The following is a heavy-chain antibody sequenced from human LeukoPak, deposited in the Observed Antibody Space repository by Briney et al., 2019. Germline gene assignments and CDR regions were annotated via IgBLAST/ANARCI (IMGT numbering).Heavy chain of an antibody. Sequence: GGSLRLSCAASGFSLSGYWMTWVRQAPGKGLEWVARLHADGVEQNYVDSVTGRFTVSRDNAKNSLDLQMNSLRVEDTAVYYCARGGYSFDYLGQGTLVAVSS. CDR3: ARGGYSFDY. J-gene: IGHJ4*02. V-gene: IGHV3-7*01. D-gene: IGHD5-18*01. CDR1: GFSLSGYW. CDR2: LHADGVEQ.